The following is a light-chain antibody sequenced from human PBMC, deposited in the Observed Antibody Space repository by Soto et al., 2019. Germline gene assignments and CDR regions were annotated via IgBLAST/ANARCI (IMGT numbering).Light chain of an antibody. J-gene: IGKJ1*01. V-gene: IGKV3-20*01. Sequence: EIVLTQSPGTLSLSPGERATLSCRASESVSSSYLAWYQQKPGQAPRLLIYGASRRATGTPDRFSGSGSGTDFTLTISRLEPEDFAVYYCQHYGSSPPWTFSQGTKVEIK. CDR1: ESVSSSY. CDR3: QHYGSSPPWT. CDR2: GAS.